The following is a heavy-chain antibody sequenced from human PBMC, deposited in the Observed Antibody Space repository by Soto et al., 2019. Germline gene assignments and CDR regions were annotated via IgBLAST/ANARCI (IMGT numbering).Heavy chain of an antibody. CDR3: AKDLHAPAGLFGNGMDV. V-gene: IGHV3-30*18. J-gene: IGHJ6*02. CDR2: ISYDGSNK. D-gene: IGHD3-16*01. Sequence: GGSLRLSCAASGFTFSSYGMHWFRQAPGKGLEWVAVISYDGSNKYYADSVKGRFTISRDNSKNTLYLQMNSLRAEDTAVYYCAKDLHAPAGLFGNGMDVWGQGTTVTVS. CDR1: GFTFSSYG.